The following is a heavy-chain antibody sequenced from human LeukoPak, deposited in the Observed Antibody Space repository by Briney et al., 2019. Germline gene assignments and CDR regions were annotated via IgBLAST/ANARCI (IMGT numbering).Heavy chain of an antibody. D-gene: IGHD2-15*01. CDR3: ARGGCSGGSCYSGSNKYMDV. J-gene: IGHJ6*03. CDR1: GGSISSYY. V-gene: IGHV4-4*07. CDR2: IYTSGST. Sequence: SETLSLTCTVSGGSISSYYWSWIRQPAGKGLEWIGRIYTSGSTNYNPSLKSRVTMSVDASKNQFSLKLSSVTAADTAVYYCARGGCSGGSCYSGSNKYMDVWGKGTTVTVSS.